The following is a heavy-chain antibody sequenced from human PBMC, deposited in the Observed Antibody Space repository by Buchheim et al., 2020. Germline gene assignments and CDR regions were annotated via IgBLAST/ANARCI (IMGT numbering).Heavy chain of an antibody. CDR3: ARFTTVYYDVWSGYSDYYYYYGMDV. CDR2: ISSSSSTI. CDR1: GFTFSSYS. J-gene: IGHJ6*02. D-gene: IGHD3-3*01. V-gene: IGHV3-48*01. Sequence: EVQLVESGGGLVQPGGSLRLSCAASGFTFSSYSMNWVRQAPGKGLEWVSYISSSSSTIYYADSVKGRFTISRDNAKNSLYLQMNSLRAEDTAVYYCARFTTVYYDVWSGYSDYYYYYGMDVWGQGTT.